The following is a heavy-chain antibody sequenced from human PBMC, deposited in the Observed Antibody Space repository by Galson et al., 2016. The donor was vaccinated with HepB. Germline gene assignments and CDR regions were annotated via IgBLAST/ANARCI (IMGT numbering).Heavy chain of an antibody. D-gene: IGHD6-19*01. CDR1: GYGFTSYD. CDR3: ARRRTRSGWYYFDH. Sequence: SVKVSCKASGYGFTSYDINWVRRATGQGLEWMGWMNPNSANTGYAQKFQGRVTMTRNTSISTAYMELSSLRFEDTAIYYCARRRTRSGWYYFDHWGQGALITVSS. V-gene: IGHV1-8*01. J-gene: IGHJ4*02. CDR2: MNPNSANT.